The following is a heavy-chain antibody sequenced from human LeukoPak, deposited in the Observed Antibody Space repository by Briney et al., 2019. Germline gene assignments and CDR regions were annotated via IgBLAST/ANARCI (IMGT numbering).Heavy chain of an antibody. CDR3: VPGSSVGQGSQSYYDKSTYFDY. V-gene: IGHV1-2*02. Sequence: ASVKVSCKASGYTFSGYYIFWVRRAPGQGLEWMGWINPNSGGTNYAQKFQGRVTMTRDTSISTAYMELSRLRSDDTAVYYCVPGSSVGQGSQSYYDKSTYFDYWGQGTLVTVSS. CDR2: INPNSGGT. CDR1: GYTFSGYY. D-gene: IGHD3-16*01. J-gene: IGHJ4*02.